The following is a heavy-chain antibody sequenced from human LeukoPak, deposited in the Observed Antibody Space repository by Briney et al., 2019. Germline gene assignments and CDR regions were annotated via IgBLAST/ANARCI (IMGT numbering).Heavy chain of an antibody. CDR2: INHSGST. Sequence: PSETLSLTCAVYGGSFSGYYWSWIRQPPGKGLEWIGEINHSGSTNYNPSLKSRVTISVDTSKNQFSLKLSSVTAADTAVYYCARDDDYGDFFDYWGQGTLVTVSS. CDR3: ARDDDYGDFFDY. CDR1: GGSFSGYY. D-gene: IGHD4-17*01. V-gene: IGHV4-34*01. J-gene: IGHJ4*02.